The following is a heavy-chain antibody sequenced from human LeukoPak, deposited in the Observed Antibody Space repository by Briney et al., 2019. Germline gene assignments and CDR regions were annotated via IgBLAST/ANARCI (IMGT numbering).Heavy chain of an antibody. V-gene: IGHV1-2*02. CDR3: ARDPYYYDSSGYTLGAFDI. CDR2: INPNSGGT. CDR1: GYTFTGYY. D-gene: IGHD3-22*01. Sequence: GASVKVSCKASGYTFTGYYMRWVRQAPGQGLEWMGWINPNSGGTNYAQKFQGRVTMTRDTSISTAYMELSRLRSDDTAVYYCARDPYYYDSSGYTLGAFDIWGQGTMVTVSS. J-gene: IGHJ3*02.